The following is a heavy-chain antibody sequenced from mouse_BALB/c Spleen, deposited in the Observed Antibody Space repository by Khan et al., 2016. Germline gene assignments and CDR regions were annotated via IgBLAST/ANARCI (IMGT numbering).Heavy chain of an antibody. J-gene: IGHJ1*01. CDR2: ISYDGSN. V-gene: IGHV3-6*02. CDR1: GYSITSGYY. Sequence: EVQLVESGPGLVKPSQSPSPTCSVTGYSITSGYYWNWIRQFPGNKLEWMGYISYDGSNNYNPSLKNRISITRDTSKNQFFLKLNSVATEDTATFYCARGGDWFFDVWGAGTTVTVSS. CDR3: ARGGDWFFDV.